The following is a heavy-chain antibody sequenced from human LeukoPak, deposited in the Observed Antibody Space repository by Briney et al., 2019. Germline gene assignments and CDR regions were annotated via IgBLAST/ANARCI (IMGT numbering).Heavy chain of an antibody. D-gene: IGHD5-12*01. J-gene: IGHJ3*02. V-gene: IGHV1-69*05. Sequence: ASVTVSCKASGGTFSSYAISWVRQAPGQGLEWMGGIIPIFGTANYAQKFQGRVTITTDESTSTAYMELSSLRSEDTAVYYCARGYEGPSSAFDIWGQGTMVTVSS. CDR2: IIPIFGTA. CDR3: ARGYEGPSSAFDI. CDR1: GGTFSSYA.